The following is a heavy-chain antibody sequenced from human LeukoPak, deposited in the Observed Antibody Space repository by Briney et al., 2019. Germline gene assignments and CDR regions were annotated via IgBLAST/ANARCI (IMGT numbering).Heavy chain of an antibody. Sequence: SETLSLTCAVYNGSFTESFSSYYWTWIRQSPGKALEWIGEITHSGSDNYNPSLRRRVTLSVDTSNKQFSLTPRSVTARHTTIYYCVVPVYSNNGRPGDSWGEGTLVSVSS. V-gene: IGHV4-34*01. D-gene: IGHD6-13*01. J-gene: IGHJ4*02. CDR2: ITHSGSD. CDR1: NGSFTESFSSYY. CDR3: VVPVYSNNGRPGDS.